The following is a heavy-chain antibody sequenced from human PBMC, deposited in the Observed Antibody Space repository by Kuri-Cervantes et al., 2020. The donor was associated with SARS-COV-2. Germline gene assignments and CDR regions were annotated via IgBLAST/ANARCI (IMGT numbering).Heavy chain of an antibody. CDR1: GGSFSGYY. CDR3: ASIVVVPAASGYHYYYGMDV. V-gene: IGHV4-34*01. Sequence: ESLKISCAVYGGSFSGYYWSWIRQPPGKGLEWIGEINHSGSTNYNPSLKSRVTISVDTSKNQFSLKLSSVTAADTAVYYCASIVVVPAASGYHYYYGMDVWGQGTTVTVSS. D-gene: IGHD2-2*01. J-gene: IGHJ6*02. CDR2: INHSGST.